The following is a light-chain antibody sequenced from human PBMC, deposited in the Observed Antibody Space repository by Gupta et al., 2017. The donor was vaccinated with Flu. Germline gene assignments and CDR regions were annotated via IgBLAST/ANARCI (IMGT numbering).Light chain of an antibody. Sequence: QSALTQPASVSGSPGQSITISCTGPSVGTRNFVSWFQQHPGKAPIGWREGVTNRPSGVSPRVSGSRSGNKDSLHISGLQAEDESDEDCSSYPTTYVGVFGGGTKLTV. CDR3: SSYPTTYVGV. CDR1: SVGTRNF. J-gene: IGLJ3*02. CDR2: GVT. V-gene: IGLV2-14*01.